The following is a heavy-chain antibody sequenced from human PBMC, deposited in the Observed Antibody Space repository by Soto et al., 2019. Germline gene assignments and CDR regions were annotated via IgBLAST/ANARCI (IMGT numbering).Heavy chain of an antibody. Sequence: ELQLVESGGGLVKPGGSLRLSCAASGFSFINAWMSWVRQAPGKGLEWVGRVKSKSDGGTTDYAAPAKGRFTISRDDSKNTVYLQMNSLKTEDTALYYCTDGMDVWGQGTTVTVSS. J-gene: IGHJ6*02. CDR2: VKSKSDGGTT. V-gene: IGHV3-15*01. CDR3: TDGMDV. CDR1: GFSFINAW.